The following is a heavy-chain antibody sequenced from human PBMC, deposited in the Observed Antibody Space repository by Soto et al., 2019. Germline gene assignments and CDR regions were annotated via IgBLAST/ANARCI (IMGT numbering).Heavy chain of an antibody. V-gene: IGHV3-23*01. J-gene: IGHJ4*02. CDR2: ISGSGGST. D-gene: IGHD2-2*01. CDR1: GFHFSSYA. Sequence: PGGSLRLSCAASGFHFSSYAMSWLRQAPGKGLEWVSGISGSGGSTSVADSVKGRFTISGDNSKNTLYLQMNSLRAEDTAVYYCAKDRYCSSTSCYAGYYWGQGTLVTVSS. CDR3: AKDRYCSSTSCYAGYY.